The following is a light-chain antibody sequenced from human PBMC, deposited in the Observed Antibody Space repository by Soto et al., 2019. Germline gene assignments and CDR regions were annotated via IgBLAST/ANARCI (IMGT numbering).Light chain of an antibody. CDR1: SSNIGAGYD. CDR3: QSYDSSRSGAGV. V-gene: IGLV1-40*01. Sequence: QSVLTQPPSVSGAPGQRVTISCTGSSSNIGAGYDVHWYQQLPGTAPKLLIYGNSNRPSGVPDRFSGSKSGTSASLAITGLHAEDDADYYCQSYDSSRSGAGVFGGGTQLTVL. CDR2: GNS. J-gene: IGLJ7*01.